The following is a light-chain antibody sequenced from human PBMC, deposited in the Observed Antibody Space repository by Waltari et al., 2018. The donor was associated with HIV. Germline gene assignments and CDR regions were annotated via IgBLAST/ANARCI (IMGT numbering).Light chain of an antibody. CDR1: MSNIGSTN. J-gene: IGLJ2*01. Sequence: QSVLTQPPAASGTPGQGVNTSCSGSMSNIGSTNAYWYQHVPGTAPKLLMYRNDQRPSGVPDRFSGSKSGTSASLAISGLRSEDEADYYCVVWDDSLSGVVFGGGTKLTVL. V-gene: IGLV1-47*01. CDR2: RND. CDR3: VVWDDSLSGVV.